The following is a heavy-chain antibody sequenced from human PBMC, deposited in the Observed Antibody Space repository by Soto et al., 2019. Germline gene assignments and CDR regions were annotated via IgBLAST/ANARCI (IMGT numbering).Heavy chain of an antibody. Sequence: GGSLRLSCAASGFTFSSYEMNWVRQAPGKGLEWVSYISSSGSTISYAVPVKGRFTISRDNAKNSLYLQRSGLRAEYTAVYYCARHPEVGPLVYWGQGTLVTVSS. V-gene: IGHV3-48*03. J-gene: IGHJ4*02. CDR2: ISSSGSTI. CDR1: GFTFSSYE. CDR3: ARHPEVGPLVY. D-gene: IGHD1-26*01.